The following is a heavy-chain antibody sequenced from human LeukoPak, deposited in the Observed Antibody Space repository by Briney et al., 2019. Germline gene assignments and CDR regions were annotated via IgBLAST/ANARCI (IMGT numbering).Heavy chain of an antibody. CDR2: IYYSGST. CDR1: GGSISSSSYY. D-gene: IGHD3-3*01. CDR3: ARGALLEWLLPFDY. V-gene: IGHV4-39*01. Sequence: KPSETLSLTCTVSGGSISSSSYYWGWIRQPPGKGLEWIGSIYYSGSTYYNPSLKSRVTISVDTSKNQFSLKLSSVTAADTAVYYCARGALLEWLLPFDYWGQGTLVTVSS. J-gene: IGHJ4*02.